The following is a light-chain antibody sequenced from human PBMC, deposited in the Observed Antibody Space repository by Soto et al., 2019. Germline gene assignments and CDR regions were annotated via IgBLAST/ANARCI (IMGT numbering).Light chain of an antibody. J-gene: IGKJ1*01. V-gene: IGKV3-20*01. CDR2: GAS. CDR1: QTISSF. CDR3: QQYLITPWT. Sequence: EIVLTQSPGTLSLSPGEGATLSCRASQTISSFLAWYQQKPGQAPRLLIHGASNRATGIPDRFSGSGSGTDFTLTIGRLEPEDFAVYYCQQYLITPWTFGQGTKVDIK.